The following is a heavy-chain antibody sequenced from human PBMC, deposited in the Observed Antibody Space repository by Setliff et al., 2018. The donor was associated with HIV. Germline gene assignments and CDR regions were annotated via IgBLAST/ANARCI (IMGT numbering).Heavy chain of an antibody. V-gene: IGHV4-4*02. Sequence: SETLSLTCAVSGGSISSSNWWSWVRQPPGKGLEWIGEIYHSGSTNYNPSLKSRVTISIDKSKNQFSLKVNSVTAADTAVYYCARGDYHDSSGYEGFDHWGQGILVTVSS. CDR3: ARGDYHDSSGYEGFDH. CDR2: IYHSGST. J-gene: IGHJ4*02. D-gene: IGHD3-22*01. CDR1: GGSISSSNW.